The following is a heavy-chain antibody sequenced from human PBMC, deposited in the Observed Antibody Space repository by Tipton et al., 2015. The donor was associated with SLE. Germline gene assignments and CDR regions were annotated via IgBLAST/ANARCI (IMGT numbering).Heavy chain of an antibody. D-gene: IGHD1-26*01. CDR3: AREIGGGSNDY. J-gene: IGHJ4*02. V-gene: IGHV4-34*01. CDR1: GGSFSGYY. CDR2: INHGRST. Sequence: TLSLTCAVYGGSFSGYYWTWIRQPPGKGLEWIGEINHGRSTNYNPSLKSRVTISVDTSKKQFSLKLRSVTAADTAVYYCAREIGGGSNDYWGQGTLVTVSS.